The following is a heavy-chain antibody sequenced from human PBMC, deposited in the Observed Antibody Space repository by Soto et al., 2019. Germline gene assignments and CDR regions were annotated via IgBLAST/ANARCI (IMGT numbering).Heavy chain of an antibody. CDR3: ARTRKTQQPHDF. CDR2: IYYSGST. D-gene: IGHD6-13*01. J-gene: IGHJ4*02. V-gene: IGHV4-30-4*01. Sequence: SETLSLTCTVSGGSISSGDYYWSWIRQPPGKGLEWIGYIYYSGSTYYNPSLKRRITISVDTSKNQFSLKLSSVTAADAAVYYCARTRKTQQPHDFWGQGTLVTVSS. CDR1: GGSISSGDYY.